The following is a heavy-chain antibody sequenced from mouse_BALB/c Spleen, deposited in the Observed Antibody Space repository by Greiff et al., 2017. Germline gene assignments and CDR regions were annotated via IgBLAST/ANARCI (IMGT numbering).Heavy chain of an antibody. V-gene: IGHV5-17*02. CDR2: ISSGSSTI. CDR3: ARPPAYYRYDEDDPAWFAY. CDR1: GFTFSSFG. J-gene: IGHJ3*01. D-gene: IGHD2-14*01. Sequence: EVKLVESGGGLVQPGGSRKLSCAASGFTFSSFGMHWVRQAPEKGLEWVAYISSGSSTIYYADTVKGRFTISRDNPKNTLFLQMTSLRSEDTAMYYCARPPAYYRYDEDDPAWFAYWGQGTLVTVSA.